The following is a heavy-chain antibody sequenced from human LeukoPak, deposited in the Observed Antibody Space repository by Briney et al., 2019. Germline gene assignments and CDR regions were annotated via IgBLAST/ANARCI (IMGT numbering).Heavy chain of an antibody. J-gene: IGHJ4*02. CDR2: INPSGGST. V-gene: IGHV1-46*01. D-gene: IGHD4-17*01. CDR3: ARPLNDYGDWKLLDY. Sequence: ASAKVSCKASGYTFTSYYMHWVRQAPGRGLEWMGIINPSGGSTSYAQKFQGRVTMTRDTSTSTVYMELSSLRSEDTAVYYCARPLNDYGDWKLLDYWGQGTLVTVSS. CDR1: GYTFTSYY.